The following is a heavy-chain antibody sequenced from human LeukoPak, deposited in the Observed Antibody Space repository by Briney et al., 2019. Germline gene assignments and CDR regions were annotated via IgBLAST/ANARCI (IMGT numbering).Heavy chain of an antibody. Sequence: SVKVSCKASGGTFSSYAISWVRQAPGQGLEWMGGIIPIFGTANYAQKFQGRVTITADESTSTAYMELSSLRSEDTAVYYCARAGYYYDSSGYPAANDAFDIWGQGTMVTVSS. CDR3: ARAGYYYDSSGYPAANDAFDI. D-gene: IGHD3-22*01. CDR2: IIPIFGTA. V-gene: IGHV1-69*13. CDR1: GGTFSSYA. J-gene: IGHJ3*02.